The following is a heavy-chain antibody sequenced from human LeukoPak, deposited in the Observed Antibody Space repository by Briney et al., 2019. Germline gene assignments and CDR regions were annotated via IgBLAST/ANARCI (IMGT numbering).Heavy chain of an antibody. CDR3: ARLDGVWSGPYYKGYFEY. D-gene: IGHD3-3*01. Sequence: GGSLRLSCAASEFIVSDNYMSWVRQAPGKGLEWVSVIYSGGTTYYADSVRGRFTISRDNSKNTLYLLMSSLRAEDTAVYYCARLDGVWSGPYYKGYFEYWGQGTLVTVSS. J-gene: IGHJ4*02. V-gene: IGHV3-66*02. CDR1: EFIVSDNY. CDR2: IYSGGTT.